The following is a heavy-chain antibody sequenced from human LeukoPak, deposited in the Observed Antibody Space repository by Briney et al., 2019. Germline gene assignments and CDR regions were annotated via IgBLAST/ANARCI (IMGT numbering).Heavy chain of an antibody. CDR3: ARVWGIAARATFDY. J-gene: IGHJ4*02. CDR2: INLNSGGT. CDR1: GYTFTGYY. Sequence: GASVKVSCKASGYTFTGYYMHWVRQAPGPGLEWMGWINLNSGGTNYAQKFQGRVTMTRDTSISTAYMELSRLRSDDTAVYYCARVWGIAARATFDYWGQGTLVTVSS. V-gene: IGHV1-2*02. D-gene: IGHD6-6*01.